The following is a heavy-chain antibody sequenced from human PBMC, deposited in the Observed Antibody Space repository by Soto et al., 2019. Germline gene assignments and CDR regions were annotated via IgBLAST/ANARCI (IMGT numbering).Heavy chain of an antibody. CDR3: VKDGAVTFSGWFFDY. D-gene: IGHD4-4*01. CDR1: GFPFSRFA. V-gene: IGHV3-64D*06. J-gene: IGHJ4*02. CDR2: ISFNGGDT. Sequence: PGGSLRLSCSASGFPFSRFAIHWVRQAPGKGLVYVSGISFNGGDTYHADSVKGRFSISRDNSKNTVYLQMSSLRAEDTAVYYCVKDGAVTFSGWFFDYWGRGTPVTVFS.